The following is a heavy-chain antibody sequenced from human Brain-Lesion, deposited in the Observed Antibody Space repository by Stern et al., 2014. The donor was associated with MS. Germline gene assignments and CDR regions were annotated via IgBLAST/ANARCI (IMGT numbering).Heavy chain of an antibody. V-gene: IGHV4-61*02. Sequence: VQLVESGPGLVKPSQTLSLSCTVSGGSISSGGYYWSWIRQPAGKGLEWIGRIFNSGSTSYNPSPKSRVTISIDPSKTQFSLRLNSMTAADTAVYYCARGRVVPGFQYYATDVWGQGTTVIVSS. CDR2: IFNSGST. D-gene: IGHD2-2*01. CDR3: ARGRVVPGFQYYATDV. J-gene: IGHJ6*02. CDR1: GGSISSGGYY.